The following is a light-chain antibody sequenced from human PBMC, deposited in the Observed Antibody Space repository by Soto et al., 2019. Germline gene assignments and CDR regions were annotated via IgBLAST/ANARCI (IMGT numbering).Light chain of an antibody. V-gene: IGKV3-15*01. CDR1: QSVSSN. CDR2: GAS. J-gene: IGKJ1*01. CDR3: QQDNNWPPWT. Sequence: EIVMTQSPATLSVSPGERATLSCRASQSVSSNLAWFQQKPGQAPRLLIYGASTRATGIPARFSGSGSGTEYTLYISSLQSEDFAVYYCQQDNNWPPWTLGQGTKVAIK.